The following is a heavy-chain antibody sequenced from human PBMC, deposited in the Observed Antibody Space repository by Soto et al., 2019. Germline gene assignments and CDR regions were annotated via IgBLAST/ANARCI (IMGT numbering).Heavy chain of an antibody. D-gene: IGHD6-13*01. Sequence: PSETLYLTCAVSGGSISSGGYSWSWIRQPPGKGLEWIGYIYHSGSTYYNPSLKSRVTISVDRSKNQFSLKLSSVTAADTAVYYCARVKTRPGIAAAGSGLWPRPYWFDPWGQGTLVTVSS. CDR2: IYHSGST. CDR1: GGSISSGGYS. J-gene: IGHJ5*02. CDR3: ARVKTRPGIAAAGSGLWPRPYWFDP. V-gene: IGHV4-30-2*01.